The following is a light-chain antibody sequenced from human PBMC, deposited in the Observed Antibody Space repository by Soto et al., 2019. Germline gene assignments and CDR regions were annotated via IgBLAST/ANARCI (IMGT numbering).Light chain of an antibody. J-gene: IGKJ1*01. CDR3: QQYDNRPPTWT. Sequence: GTRGTISCRASQGISRWLAWYQQKPGKPPNLLIYDASNLETGVPSRFTGGGSGTHFTFTISTLQPEDIATYYCQQYDNRPPTWTFGQGTKVDIK. CDR2: DAS. V-gene: IGKV1-33*01. CDR1: QGISRW.